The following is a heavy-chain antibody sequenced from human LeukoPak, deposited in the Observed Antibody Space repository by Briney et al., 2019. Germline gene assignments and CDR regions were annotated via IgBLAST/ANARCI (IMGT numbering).Heavy chain of an antibody. J-gene: IGHJ5*02. V-gene: IGHV1-69*05. CDR2: IIPIFGTA. D-gene: IGHD6-6*01. CDR3: ARDRSIAARPGWFDP. Sequence: EASMKVSCKASGGTFSSYAISWVRQAPGQGLEWMGGIIPIFGTANYAQKFQGRVTITTDESTSTAYMELSSLRSEDTAVYYCARDRSIAARPGWFDPWGQGTLVTVSS. CDR1: GGTFSSYA.